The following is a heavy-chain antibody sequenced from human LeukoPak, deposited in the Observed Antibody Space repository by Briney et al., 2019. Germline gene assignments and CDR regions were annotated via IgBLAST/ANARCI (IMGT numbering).Heavy chain of an antibody. CDR2: MNPNSGTT. J-gene: IGHJ4*02. CDR3: ARAPLNWVFDY. V-gene: IGHV1-8*01. D-gene: IGHD7-27*01. CDR1: GYTFTSYD. Sequence: ASVSVSCTASGYTFTSYDFNWVRQAPGQGPEWIGWMNPNSGTTGYAQKFQGRVTMTRDTSISTAYMDLSSLRSEDTAVYYCARAPLNWVFDYWGQGTLVTVYS.